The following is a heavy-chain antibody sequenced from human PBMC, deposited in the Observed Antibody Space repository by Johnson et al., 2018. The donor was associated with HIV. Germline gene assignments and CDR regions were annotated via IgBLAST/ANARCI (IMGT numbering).Heavy chain of an antibody. Sequence: VQPVESGGGLVQPVRSLRLACAASAFTFPEYAMHWVRQTPGKGLEWVSGLCWHSGSVGYADSVKGRPTISIDNSKKSLYLDMNSLRAEDTAFYYCAKDMLPWFGEFPWAFDVFDIWGQGTMVTVSS. V-gene: IGHV3-9*01. CDR3: AKDMLPWFGEFPWAFDVFDI. D-gene: IGHD3-10*01. CDR2: LCWHSGSV. J-gene: IGHJ3*02. CDR1: AFTFPEYA.